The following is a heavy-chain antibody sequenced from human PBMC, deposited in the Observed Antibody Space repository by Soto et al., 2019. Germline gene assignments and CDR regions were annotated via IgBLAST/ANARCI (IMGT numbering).Heavy chain of an antibody. D-gene: IGHD2-21*01. CDR3: ARETVRGKDCEAFDI. CDR2: IYYRGTT. Sequence: QLQLQESGPGLVKPSQTLSLTCTVSGGSFNTGGCYWSWIRQQPGRGLEWIGYIYYRGTTNYNPSQEARLTVSLDTSKNPFSLKVFSVTAANTAVYFCARETVRGKDCEAFDIWGQGTMVTVSS. CDR1: GGSFNTGGCY. J-gene: IGHJ3*02. V-gene: IGHV4-31*03.